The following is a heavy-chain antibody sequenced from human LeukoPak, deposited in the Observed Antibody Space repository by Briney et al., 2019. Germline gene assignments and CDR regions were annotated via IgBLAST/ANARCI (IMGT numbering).Heavy chain of an antibody. D-gene: IGHD2-15*01. V-gene: IGHV1-8*03. CDR2: MNPNSGNT. Sequence: GASVKVSCKASGYTFIRNGISWVRQAPGQGLEWMGWMNPNSGNTGYAQKFQGRVTITRNTSISTAYMELSSLRSEDTAVYYCARVGAYCSGGSCYGWFDPWGQGTLVTVSS. CDR3: ARVGAYCSGGSCYGWFDP. CDR1: GYTFIRNG. J-gene: IGHJ5*02.